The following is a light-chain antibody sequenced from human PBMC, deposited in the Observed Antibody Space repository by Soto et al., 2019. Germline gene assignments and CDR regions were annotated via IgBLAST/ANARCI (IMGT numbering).Light chain of an antibody. J-gene: IGKJ1*01. Sequence: ESVLTQSPGTLSLSPGERSTLSCRASQSVSSSYLAWYQQKPGQAPRLVIYRVSSRATGIPERFSGSGSGTEFTLTISSLPPDDFETYYCQHYNSSSEAFGQGTKVDIK. CDR3: QHYNSSSEA. V-gene: IGKV3-20*01. CDR2: RVS. CDR1: QSVSSSY.